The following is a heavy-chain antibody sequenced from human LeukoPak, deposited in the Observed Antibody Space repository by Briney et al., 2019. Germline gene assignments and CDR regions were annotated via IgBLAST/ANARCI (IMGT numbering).Heavy chain of an antibody. J-gene: IGHJ4*02. CDR2: INPNSGGT. V-gene: IGHV1-2*05. CDR3: ARDRKCGSGSYHY. CDR1: GYTFTGYY. D-gene: IGHD3-10*01. Sequence: ASVKVSCKASGYTFTGYYMHWVRQAPGQGLEWMGRINPNSGGTNYAQKFQGRVTMTRDTSISTAYMELSRLRSDDTGVYYCARDRKCGSGSYHYWGQGTLVTVSS.